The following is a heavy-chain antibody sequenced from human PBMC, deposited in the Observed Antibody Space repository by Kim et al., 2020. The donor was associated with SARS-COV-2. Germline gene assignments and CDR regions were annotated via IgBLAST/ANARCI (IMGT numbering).Heavy chain of an antibody. CDR2: ISSSSSYI. CDR1: GFTFSSYS. J-gene: IGHJ6*02. D-gene: IGHD6-19*01. CDR3: ARDLNIAVAGEKPSTGGPVVGYGMDV. V-gene: IGHV3-21*01. Sequence: GGSLRLSCAASGFTFSSYSMNWVRQAPGKGLEWVSSISSSSSYIYYADSVKGRFTISRDNAKNSLYLQMNSLRAEDTAVYYCARDLNIAVAGEKPSTGGPVVGYGMDVWGQGTTVTVSS.